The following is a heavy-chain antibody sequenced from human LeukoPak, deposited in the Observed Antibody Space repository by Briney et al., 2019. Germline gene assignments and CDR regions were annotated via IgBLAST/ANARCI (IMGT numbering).Heavy chain of an antibody. D-gene: IGHD3-10*01. CDR2: INPNSGGT. CDR1: GYTFTGYY. Sequence: ASVKVSCKASGYTFTGYYMHWVRQAPGQGLEWMGWINPNSGGTNYAQKFQGRVTMTRDTSISTAYMELSRLRSDDTAVYYCARRPGVWFGATGEYYMDVWGKGTTVTVSS. J-gene: IGHJ6*03. V-gene: IGHV1-2*02. CDR3: ARRPGVWFGATGEYYMDV.